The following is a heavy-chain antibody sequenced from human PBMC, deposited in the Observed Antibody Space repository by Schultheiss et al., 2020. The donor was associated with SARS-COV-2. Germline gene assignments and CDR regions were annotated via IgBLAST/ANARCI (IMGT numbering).Heavy chain of an antibody. D-gene: IGHD6-19*01. CDR1: GGSFSGYY. J-gene: IGHJ4*02. V-gene: IGHV4-34*01. Sequence: SETLSLTCAVYGGSFSGYYWSWIRQPPGKGLEWIGEINHSGSTNYNPSLKSRVTISVDTSKNQFSLKLSSVTAADTAVYYCARESVGIAVAGTYYWGQGTLVTVSS. CDR2: INHSGST. CDR3: ARESVGIAVAGTYY.